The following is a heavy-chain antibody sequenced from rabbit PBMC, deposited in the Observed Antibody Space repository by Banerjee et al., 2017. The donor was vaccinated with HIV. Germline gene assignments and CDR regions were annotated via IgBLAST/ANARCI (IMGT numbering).Heavy chain of an antibody. CDR1: GFDFSSGYD. D-gene: IGHD8-1*01. CDR3: ARSVAGADWSYAL. CDR2: IGVTSGNT. Sequence: QQLVESGGGLVKPGASLTLTCTASGFDFSSGYDMSWVRQAPGKGLEWIAYIGVTSGNTYYASWAKGRVTISKTSSTTVTLQMTSLTAADTATYFCARSVAGADWSYALWGPGTLGTVS. V-gene: IGHV1S40*01. J-gene: IGHJ4*01.